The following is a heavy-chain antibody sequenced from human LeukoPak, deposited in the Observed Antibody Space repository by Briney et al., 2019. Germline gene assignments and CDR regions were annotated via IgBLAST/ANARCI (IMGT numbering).Heavy chain of an antibody. V-gene: IGHV3-48*04. CDR3: ARVRSDIVVVVAGANGDY. J-gene: IGHJ4*02. CDR2: INNGGNTI. CDR1: GFTFSSYT. D-gene: IGHD2-15*01. Sequence: GGSLRLSCAASGFTFSSYTMNWVRQAPGKGLEWVSYINNGGNTIYYADSVKGRFTISRDNAKNSLYLQMNSLRAEDTAVYYCARVRSDIVVVVAGANGDYWGQGTLVTVSS.